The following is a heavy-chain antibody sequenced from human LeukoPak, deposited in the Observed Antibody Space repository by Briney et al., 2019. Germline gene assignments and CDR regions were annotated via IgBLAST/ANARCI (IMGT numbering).Heavy chain of an antibody. Sequence: ASVKVSCKASGYTFTSYYMHWVRQAPGQGLEWMGIINPSGGSTSYAQKFQGRVTMTRDTSTSTVYMELSSLRSEDTAVYYCARDPHAQNYYYYGMDVWGQGTTVTVSS. CDR3: ARDPHAQNYYYYGMDV. J-gene: IGHJ6*02. V-gene: IGHV1-46*01. CDR2: INPSGGST. CDR1: GYTFTSYY.